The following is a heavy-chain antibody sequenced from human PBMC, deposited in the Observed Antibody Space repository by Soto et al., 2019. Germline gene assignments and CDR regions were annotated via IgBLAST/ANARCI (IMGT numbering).Heavy chain of an antibody. J-gene: IGHJ4*02. Sequence: ASVKVSCKASGYTFTSYAMHWVRQAPGQRLEWMGWINAGNGNTKYSQKFQGRVTITRDTSASTAYMELSSLRSEDTAVYYCARGLNGYLHYFDYWGRGTPVTVSS. CDR2: INAGNGNT. CDR1: GYTFTSYA. V-gene: IGHV1-3*01. D-gene: IGHD5-18*01. CDR3: ARGLNGYLHYFDY.